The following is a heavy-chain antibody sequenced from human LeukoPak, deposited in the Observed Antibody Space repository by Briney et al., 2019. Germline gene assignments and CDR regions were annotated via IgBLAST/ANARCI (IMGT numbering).Heavy chain of an antibody. J-gene: IGHJ6*03. CDR3: ARDEKGYYYMDV. CDR2: ISYDGSNK. Sequence: GGSLRLSCAASGFTFSTYPMHWVRQAPGKGLEWVAVISYDGSNKYNADSVKGRFTISRDNSKNTLYLQMNSLRAEDTAVYYCARDEKGYYYMDVWGKGTTVTVSS. CDR1: GFTFSTYP. V-gene: IGHV3-30-3*01.